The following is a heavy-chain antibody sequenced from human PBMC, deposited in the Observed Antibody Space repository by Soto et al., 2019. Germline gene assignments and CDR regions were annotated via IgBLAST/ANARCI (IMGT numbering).Heavy chain of an antibody. V-gene: IGHV3-30*18. Sequence: QVQLVESGGGVVQPGRSLRLSCAASGFTFSSYDMHWVRQAPGKGLEWVAVISYDGSNKYYADSVKGRFTISRDNSKNTLYLQMNSLRAEDTAVYYCAKDIGSSGSYWSSTLDYWGHRTLVTVSS. CDR2: ISYDGSNK. CDR1: GFTFSSYD. D-gene: IGHD6-25*01. J-gene: IGHJ4*01. CDR3: AKDIGSSGSYWSSTLDY.